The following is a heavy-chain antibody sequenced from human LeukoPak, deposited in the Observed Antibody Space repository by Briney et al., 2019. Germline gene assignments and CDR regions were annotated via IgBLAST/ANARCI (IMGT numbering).Heavy chain of an antibody. J-gene: IGHJ4*02. V-gene: IGHV1-2*02. CDR2: INPNNGGT. D-gene: IGHD4-17*01. CDR1: GYTFTAYH. Sequence: ASVKVSCKASGYTFTAYHLHWVRQAPGQGLEWMGWINPNNGGTNYAQKFQGRVTITRDTSISTAYMELNRLRSDDTAVYYCAREMSATVTPFDYWGQGTLVTVSS. CDR3: AREMSATVTPFDY.